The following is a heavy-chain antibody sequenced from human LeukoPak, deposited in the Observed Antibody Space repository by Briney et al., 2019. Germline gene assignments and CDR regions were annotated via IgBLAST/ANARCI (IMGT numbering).Heavy chain of an antibody. D-gene: IGHD4-17*01. CDR2: TYYSGST. CDR1: GGSISSYY. Sequence: SETLSLTCTVSGGSISSYYWSWIRQPPGKGLEWIGYTYYSGSTNYNPSLKSRVTISVNTSKNQFSLKLSSVTAADTAVYYCARVGGDYSDAFDIWGQGTMVTVSS. J-gene: IGHJ3*02. CDR3: ARVGGDYSDAFDI. V-gene: IGHV4-59*01.